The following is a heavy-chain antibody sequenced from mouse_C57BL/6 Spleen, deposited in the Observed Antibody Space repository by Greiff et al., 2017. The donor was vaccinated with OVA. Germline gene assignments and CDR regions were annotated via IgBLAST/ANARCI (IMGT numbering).Heavy chain of an antibody. Sequence: DVKLVESGGGLVQPGGSMKLSCVASGFTFSNYWMNWVRQSPEKGLEWVAQIRLKSDNYATHYAESVKGRFTISRDDSKSSVYLQMNNLRAEDTGIYYCTVYYYGTDYWGQGTTLTVSS. D-gene: IGHD1-1*01. CDR1: GFTFSNYW. CDR3: TVYYYGTDY. CDR2: IRLKSDNYAT. J-gene: IGHJ2*01. V-gene: IGHV6-3*01.